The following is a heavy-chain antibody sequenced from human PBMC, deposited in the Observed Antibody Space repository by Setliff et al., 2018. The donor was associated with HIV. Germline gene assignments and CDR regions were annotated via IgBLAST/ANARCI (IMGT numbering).Heavy chain of an antibody. J-gene: IGHJ4*02. D-gene: IGHD2-8*01. Sequence: SETLSLTCTVSGGSISSRSYYWSWLRQPAGKGLEWIGRIYSNGKTDYNPSLKSRVTISEDTSKNQFSLKVNSVTAADTSMYFCARESPDGLDYWGQGSLVTVSS. CDR3: ARESPDGLDY. CDR2: IYSNGKT. V-gene: IGHV4-61*02. CDR1: GGSISSRSYY.